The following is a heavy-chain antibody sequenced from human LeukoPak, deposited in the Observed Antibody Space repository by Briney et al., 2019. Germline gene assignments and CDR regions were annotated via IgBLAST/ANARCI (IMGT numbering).Heavy chain of an antibody. Sequence: PSETLSLTCAVYGGSFSGYYWSWIRQPPGKGLEWIGEINHSGSTNYNPSLKSRVTISVDTSKNQFSLKLSSVTAADTAVYYCARGFRPFGELFWGQGTLVTVSS. J-gene: IGHJ4*02. D-gene: IGHD3-10*01. V-gene: IGHV4-34*01. CDR1: GGSFSGYY. CDR3: ARGFRPFGELF. CDR2: INHSGST.